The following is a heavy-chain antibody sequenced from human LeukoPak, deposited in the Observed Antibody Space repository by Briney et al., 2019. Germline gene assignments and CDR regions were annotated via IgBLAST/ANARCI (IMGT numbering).Heavy chain of an antibody. V-gene: IGHV3-30*18. J-gene: IGHJ4*02. Sequence: GGSLRLSCAASGFTFSSYGMHWVRQAPGKGLEWVAVISYDGSNKYYADSVKGRFTISRDNSKNTLYLQMNSLRAEDTAVYYCAKDHLYGSGSYHNSYAYYFDYWGQGTLVTVSS. D-gene: IGHD3-10*01. CDR2: ISYDGSNK. CDR3: AKDHLYGSGSYHNSYAYYFDY. CDR1: GFTFSSYG.